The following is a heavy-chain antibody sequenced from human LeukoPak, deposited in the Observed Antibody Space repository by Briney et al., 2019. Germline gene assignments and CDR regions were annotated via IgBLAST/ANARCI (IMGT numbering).Heavy chain of an antibody. CDR1: GFTFDDYA. V-gene: IGHV3-9*01. D-gene: IGHD6-19*01. CDR2: ISWNSGSI. CDR3: AKDLSSGWYGATYFDY. Sequence: PGGSLRLSCAASGFTFDDYAMHWVRQAPGKGLEWVSGISWNSGSIGYADSVKGRFTISRDNAKNSLYLQMNSLRAEDTALYYCAKDLSSGWYGATYFDYWGQGTLVTVSS. J-gene: IGHJ4*02.